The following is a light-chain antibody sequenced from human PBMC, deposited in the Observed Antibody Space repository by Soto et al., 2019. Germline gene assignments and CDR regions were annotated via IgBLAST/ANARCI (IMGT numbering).Light chain of an antibody. J-gene: IGLJ1*01. Sequence: QSVLTQPASVSGSPGQSITISCTGTSSDVGSYNYVSWYQQHPGKAPKLLIYEVSDRPSGISSRFSGSKSGNTDSLTISGLQTEDEADDYCSSYTSSSTRFGTGTKLTVL. V-gene: IGLV2-14*01. CDR2: EVS. CDR1: SSDVGSYNY. CDR3: SSYTSSSTR.